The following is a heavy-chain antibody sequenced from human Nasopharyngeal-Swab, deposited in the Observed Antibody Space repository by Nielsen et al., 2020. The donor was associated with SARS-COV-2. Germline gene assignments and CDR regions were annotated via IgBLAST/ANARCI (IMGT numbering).Heavy chain of an antibody. CDR2: IYPGDSDT. CDR3: ARHSSGWYRVWDYWYYMDV. CDR1: GYSFTSYW. V-gene: IGHV5-51*01. Sequence: GGSLRRSWKGSGYSFTSYWIGWVRQMRGKGLEWMGIIYPGDSDTRYSPSFQGQVTISADKSISTAYLQWSSLKASDTAMYYCARHSSGWYRVWDYWYYMDVWGKGTTVTVSS. J-gene: IGHJ6*03. D-gene: IGHD6-19*01.